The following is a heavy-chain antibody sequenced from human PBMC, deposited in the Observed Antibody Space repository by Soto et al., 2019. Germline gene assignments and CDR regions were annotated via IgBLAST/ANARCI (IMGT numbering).Heavy chain of an antibody. CDR1: GGSISSYY. J-gene: IGHJ3*02. CDR3: ARHQAYYDFWSGYHGAFDI. D-gene: IGHD3-3*01. V-gene: IGHV4-59*08. Sequence: QVQLQESGPGLVKPSETLSLTCTVSGGSISSYYWSWIRQHPGKGLEWIGYIYYSGSTNYNPSLKSRVTISVDTSKNQFSLKLSSVTAADTAVYYCARHQAYYDFWSGYHGAFDIWGQGTMVTVSS. CDR2: IYYSGST.